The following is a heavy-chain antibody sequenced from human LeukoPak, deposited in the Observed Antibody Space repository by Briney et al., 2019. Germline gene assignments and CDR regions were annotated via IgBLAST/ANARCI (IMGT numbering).Heavy chain of an antibody. CDR3: VKGYCSSTSCRLDY. V-gene: IGHV3-64D*06. CDR1: GFTFSSYA. CDR2: ISSNGVST. D-gene: IGHD2-2*01. Sequence: PGGSLRLSCSASGFTFSSYALHWVRQAPGKGLEYVSAISSNGVSTYYADSVKGRFTISRDNSKNTLYLQMSSLRTEDTAMYYCVKGYCSSTSCRLDYWGQGTLVTVSS. J-gene: IGHJ4*02.